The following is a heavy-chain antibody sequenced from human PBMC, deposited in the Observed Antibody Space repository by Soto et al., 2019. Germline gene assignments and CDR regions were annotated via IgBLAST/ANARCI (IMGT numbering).Heavy chain of an antibody. CDR1: GFTFSSHW. CDR2: ITADGSSA. V-gene: IGHV3-74*01. CDR3: ADLFAGFDI. Sequence: QAGGSLRLSCVASGFTFSSHWMHWVRQVPGKGLVWVAHITADGSSATYADSVKGRFTISRDNAKNTLYLQMNTLRVEDTAVYYCADLFAGFDIWGQGTMVTVSS. J-gene: IGHJ3*02.